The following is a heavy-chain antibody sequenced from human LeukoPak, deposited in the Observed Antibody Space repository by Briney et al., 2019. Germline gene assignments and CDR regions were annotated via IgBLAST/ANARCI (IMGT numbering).Heavy chain of an antibody. CDR1: GFTFSYYA. V-gene: IGHV3-23*01. D-gene: IGHD3-3*01. Sequence: GGSLRLSCAASGFTFSYYAMSWFRQAPGKGLEWVSAISGTGGSTYYADSVKGRFTISRGNSKNTLYLQMNSLRAEDTAVYYCAKDLRAFGVVSFEYWGQGTLVTVSS. J-gene: IGHJ4*02. CDR2: ISGTGGST. CDR3: AKDLRAFGVVSFEY.